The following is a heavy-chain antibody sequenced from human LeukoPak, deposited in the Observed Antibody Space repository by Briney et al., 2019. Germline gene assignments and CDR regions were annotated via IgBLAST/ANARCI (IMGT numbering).Heavy chain of an antibody. V-gene: IGHV1-18*01. Sequence: ASVKVSRKASGYTFTSYGISWVRQAPGQGLEWMGWISAYNGNTNYAQKLQGRVTMTTDTSTSTAYMERRSLRSDDTAVYYCARVWLGLFVVVVAATSFDYWGQGTLVTVSS. CDR2: ISAYNGNT. CDR1: GYTFTSYG. CDR3: ARVWLGLFVVVVAATSFDY. J-gene: IGHJ4*02. D-gene: IGHD2-15*01.